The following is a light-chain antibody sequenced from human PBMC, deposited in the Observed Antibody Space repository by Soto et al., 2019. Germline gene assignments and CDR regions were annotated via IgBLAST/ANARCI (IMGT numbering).Light chain of an antibody. J-gene: IGKJ3*01. CDR1: QSVSDNY. V-gene: IGKV3D-20*02. CDR3: QQRSSWPFT. Sequence: EIVLTQSPGTLSLSPGERATLTCRASQSVSDNYLAWYQRKPGQAPRLLIYGASSRASGIPDRFSGSGSGTDFTLTISSLEPEDFAVYYCQQRSSWPFTFGPGTKVDIK. CDR2: GAS.